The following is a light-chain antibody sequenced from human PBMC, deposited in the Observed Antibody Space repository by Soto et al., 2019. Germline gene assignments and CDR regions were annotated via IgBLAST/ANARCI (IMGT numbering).Light chain of an antibody. J-gene: IGKJ2*01. CDR3: QQYNSYRYT. V-gene: IGKV1-5*03. CDR1: QSISSW. Sequence: DIQMTQSPSTLSASVGDRVTITCRASQSISSWLAWYQQKPGKAPKLLIYKASSLESGVPSRFSGSGSGKEFTLTISSLQPDDFATYYCQQYNSYRYTFGQGTKVDIX. CDR2: KAS.